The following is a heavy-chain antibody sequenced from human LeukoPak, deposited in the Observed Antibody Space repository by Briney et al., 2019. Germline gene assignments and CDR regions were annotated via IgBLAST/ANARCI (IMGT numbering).Heavy chain of an antibody. CDR1: GFTFNTYA. J-gene: IGHJ4*02. Sequence: PGGSLRLSCAASGFTFNTYAMAWVRQAPGKGLEWVSAISGSGGSTYYADSVKGRFTISRDNSKNTLYLQMNSLRAEDTAVYYCAKDRVITFGGVIVKGLGLDYWGQGTLVTVSS. D-gene: IGHD3-16*02. CDR3: AKDRVITFGGVIVKGLGLDY. V-gene: IGHV3-23*01. CDR2: ISGSGGST.